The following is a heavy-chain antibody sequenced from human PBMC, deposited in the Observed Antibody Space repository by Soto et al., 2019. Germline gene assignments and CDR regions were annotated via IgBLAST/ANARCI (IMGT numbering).Heavy chain of an antibody. D-gene: IGHD2-2*01. CDR1: GFTFSSYW. CDR2: IKQDGSEK. CDR3: AREGGIVVVPTDPLDYYYYGMDV. Sequence: EVQLVESGGGLVQPGGSLRLSCAASGFTFSSYWMSWVRQAPGKGLEWVANIKQDGSEKYYVDSVKGRFTISRDNAKNSLYLQMNSLRAEDTAVYYCAREGGIVVVPTDPLDYYYYGMDVWGQGTTVTVSS. V-gene: IGHV3-7*01. J-gene: IGHJ6*02.